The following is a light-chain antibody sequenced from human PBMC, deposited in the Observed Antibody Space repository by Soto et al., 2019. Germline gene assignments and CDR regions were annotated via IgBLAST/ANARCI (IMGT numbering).Light chain of an antibody. CDR1: QSISSW. CDR3: QQYNSDWT. CDR2: DAS. J-gene: IGKJ1*01. Sequence: DIQMTQSPSTLSASVGDRVTITCRASQSISSWLAWYQQKPGKAPKLQIYDASSLESGVPSRFSGSGSGTDFTLTISSLQPDEFATYFCQQYNSDWTFGQGTKVEIK. V-gene: IGKV1-5*01.